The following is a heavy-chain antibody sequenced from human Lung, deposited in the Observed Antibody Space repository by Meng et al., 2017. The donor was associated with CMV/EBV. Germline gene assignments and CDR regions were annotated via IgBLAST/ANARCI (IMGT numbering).Heavy chain of an antibody. CDR2: SIPLFGAA. D-gene: IGHD5/OR15-5a*01. CDR1: GGTFSRYA. CDR3: AACLKVGFYGVDV. Sequence: SVKVSCKASGGTFSRYAISRVRQAPGQGLEWMGGSIPLFGAANYPRKFQGRVTVTTDESTNTAQMELSSLRSDDTAVYYCAACLKVGFYGVDVWGQGTTVTVSS. J-gene: IGHJ6*02. V-gene: IGHV1-69*05.